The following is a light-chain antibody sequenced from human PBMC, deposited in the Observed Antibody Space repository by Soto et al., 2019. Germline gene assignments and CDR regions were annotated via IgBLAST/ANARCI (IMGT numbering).Light chain of an antibody. CDR3: QAGDSSVL. Sequence: SYELTQPPSVSVSPGQTASITCSGDKLGEKYACWYQQKPGQSPVLVIYQDSKRPSGIPERFSGSNSGNTATLTISGTQAMDEADYYCQAGDSSVLFGGGTKLTVL. J-gene: IGLJ2*01. CDR1: KLGEKY. V-gene: IGLV3-1*01. CDR2: QDS.